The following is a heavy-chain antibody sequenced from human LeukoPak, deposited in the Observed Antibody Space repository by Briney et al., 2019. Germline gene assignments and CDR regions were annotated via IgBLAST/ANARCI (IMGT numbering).Heavy chain of an antibody. D-gene: IGHD3-3*01. CDR3: ARGKGDDFWSGYGYYYYYYGMDV. CDR1: GFTFSSYW. V-gene: IGHV3-74*01. Sequence: GGSLRLSCAASGFTFSSYWMHWVRQAPGKGLVWVSRINSDGSSTSYADSVKGRFTISRDNAKNTLYLQMNSLRAEDTAVYYCARGKGDDFWSGYGYYYYYYGMDVWGQGTTVTASS. J-gene: IGHJ6*02. CDR2: INSDGSST.